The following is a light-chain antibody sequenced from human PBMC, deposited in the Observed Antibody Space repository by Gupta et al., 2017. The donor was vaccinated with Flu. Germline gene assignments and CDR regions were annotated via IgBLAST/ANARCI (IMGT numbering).Light chain of an antibody. CDR1: KLGDKF. CDR3: QAWDSGLAGV. V-gene: IGLV3-1*01. CDR2: QDS. J-gene: IGLJ1*01. Sequence: SYELTQPPSVSVSPGQTASITCSGDKLGDKFTCWYQQRPGQSPVMVIYQDSKRPSGIPERFSGSNSGNTATLTISGTQAMDEADDYCQAWDSGLAGVFGTGTKVTVL.